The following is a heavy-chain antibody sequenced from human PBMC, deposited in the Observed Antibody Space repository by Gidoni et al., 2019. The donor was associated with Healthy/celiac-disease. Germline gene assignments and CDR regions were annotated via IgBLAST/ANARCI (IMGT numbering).Heavy chain of an antibody. CDR3: AREGVVVVVAARYYFDY. J-gene: IGHJ4*02. V-gene: IGHV4-39*07. CDR2: IYYSGSN. D-gene: IGHD2-15*01. CDR1: GGSISSSSYY. Sequence: QLQLQESGPGLVKPSETLSLTCTVSGGSISSSSYYWGWIRQPPGTGLEWSWSIYYSGSNYYNPSLKSRVTISVDTSKNQFSLKLCSVTAADTAVYYCAREGVVVVVAARYYFDYWGQGTLVTVSS.